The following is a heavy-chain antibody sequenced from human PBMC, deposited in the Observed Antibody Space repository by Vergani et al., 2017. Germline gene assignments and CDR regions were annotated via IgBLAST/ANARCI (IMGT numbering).Heavy chain of an antibody. CDR2: IIPIFGTA. D-gene: IGHD3-10*01. Sequence: QVQLVQSGAEVKKPGSSVKVSCKASGGTFSSYAISWVRQAPGQGLEWMGRIIPIFGTANYAQKFQGRVTITADESTSTAYMELSSLRSEDTAVYYCARAALILSPXYGSGRDYYYGMDVWGQGTTVTVSS. CDR3: ARAALILSPXYGSGRDYYYGMDV. V-gene: IGHV1-69*13. CDR1: GGTFSSYA. J-gene: IGHJ6*02.